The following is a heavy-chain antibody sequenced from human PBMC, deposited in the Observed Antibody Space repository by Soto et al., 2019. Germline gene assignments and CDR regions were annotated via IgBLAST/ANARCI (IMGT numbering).Heavy chain of an antibody. CDR3: ARGIAARPYGGGDY. D-gene: IGHD6-6*01. CDR1: GYTFTGYY. V-gene: IGHV1-2*02. Sequence: ASVKVSCKASGYTFTGYYMHWVRQAPGQGLEGMGWINPNSGGTNYAQKFQGRVTMTRDTSISTAYTELSRLRSDDTAVYYWARGIAARPYGGGDYWGQGTLVTVSS. J-gene: IGHJ4*02. CDR2: INPNSGGT.